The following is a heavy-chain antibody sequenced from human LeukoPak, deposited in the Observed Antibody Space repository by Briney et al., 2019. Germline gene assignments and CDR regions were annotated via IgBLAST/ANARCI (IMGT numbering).Heavy chain of an antibody. CDR1: GGSISSSSYY. CDR3: ARQLSSWPIDY. Sequence: SQTLSLTYTVSGGSISSSSYYWGWIRQPPGKGLEWIGSIYYSGSTYYNPSLKSRVTTSADTSKKQFFLKLTSVTAADTAVYYCARQLSSWPIDYWAREPWSPSPQ. J-gene: IGHJ4*02. V-gene: IGHV4-39*01. CDR2: IYYSGST. D-gene: IGHD6-13*01.